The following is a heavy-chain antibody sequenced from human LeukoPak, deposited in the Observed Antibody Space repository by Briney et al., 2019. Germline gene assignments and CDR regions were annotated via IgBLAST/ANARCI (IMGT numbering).Heavy chain of an antibody. Sequence: GGSLRLSCAASGFTFSSYAMSWVRQAPGKGLEWVSAISGSGGSTYYADSVKGRFTISRDNSKNTLYLQMNSLRAEDTAVYYCAKEHYDFWSGSFYYYYGMDVWGKGTTVTVSS. V-gene: IGHV3-23*01. CDR2: ISGSGGST. CDR1: GFTFSSYA. CDR3: AKEHYDFWSGSFYYYYGMDV. J-gene: IGHJ6*04. D-gene: IGHD3-3*01.